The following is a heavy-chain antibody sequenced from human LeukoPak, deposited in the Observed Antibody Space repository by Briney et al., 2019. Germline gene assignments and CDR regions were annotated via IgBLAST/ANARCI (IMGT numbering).Heavy chain of an antibody. Sequence: GGSLRLSCAASGFTFSSYAMSWVRQAPGKGLEWVANIKQDGSEKYYVDSVKGRFTISRDNAKNSLYLQMNSLRAEDTAVYYCTGGSYLRYWGQGTLVTVSS. CDR1: GFTFSSYA. D-gene: IGHD1-26*01. CDR3: TGGSYLRY. J-gene: IGHJ4*02. V-gene: IGHV3-7*01. CDR2: IKQDGSEK.